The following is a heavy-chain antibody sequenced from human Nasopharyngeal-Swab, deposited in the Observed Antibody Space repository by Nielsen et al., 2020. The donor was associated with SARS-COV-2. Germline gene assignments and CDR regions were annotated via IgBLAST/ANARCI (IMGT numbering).Heavy chain of an antibody. CDR2: IYPRDYDT. J-gene: IGHJ6*02. D-gene: IGHD5-12*01. CDR3: VRPEGVATSFKYYFQYGMDV. V-gene: IGHV5-51*01. CDR1: GYSFTSYW. Sequence: GESLKISCKGSGYSFTSYWIAWVRQMPGKGLGWVGSIYPRDYDTRYRPSFQGQVTITADKTISTAYLQWSSLKASDTAMYYCVRPEGVATSFKYYFQYGMDVWGQGTMVTVPS.